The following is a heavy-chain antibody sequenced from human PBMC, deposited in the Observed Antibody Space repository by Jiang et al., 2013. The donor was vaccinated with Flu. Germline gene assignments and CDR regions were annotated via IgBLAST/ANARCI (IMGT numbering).Heavy chain of an antibody. D-gene: IGHD2-15*01. Sequence: VQLVESGGGLVQPGGSLRLSCAASGFTFNTYAMSWVRQAPGKGLEWVSTINHSGGNTYYADSVKGRFTISRDNSKNTLYLQMNSLRAEDTAVYYCAREGYCSGGSCSDWYFGLWGRGTLVTVSS. CDR2: INHSGGNT. J-gene: IGHJ2*01. V-gene: IGHV3-23*04. CDR3: AREGYCSGGSCSDWYFGL. CDR1: GFTFNTYA.